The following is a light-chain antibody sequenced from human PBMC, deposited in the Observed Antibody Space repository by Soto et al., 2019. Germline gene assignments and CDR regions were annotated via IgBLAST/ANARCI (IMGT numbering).Light chain of an antibody. CDR1: NSNIGSTS. CDR2: PDK. CDR3: AAWDGSLNGHV. Sequence: QSVLTQPPSASGTPGQRITISCSGSNSNIGSTSVHWFQQFPGTAPKPLIHPDKQRPSGVPDRFSASKSGTSASLAISGLQSEDEADYYCAAWDGSLNGHVFGTGTKLTVL. V-gene: IGLV1-44*01. J-gene: IGLJ1*01.